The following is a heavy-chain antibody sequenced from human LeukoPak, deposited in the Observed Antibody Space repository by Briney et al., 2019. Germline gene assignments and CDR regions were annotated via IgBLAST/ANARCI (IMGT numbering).Heavy chain of an antibody. CDR3: ANSPDGAFDY. CDR2: ISSNGGST. V-gene: IGHV3-64*01. CDR1: GFTFSSYA. D-gene: IGHD2-15*01. J-gene: IGHJ4*02. Sequence: GGSLRLSCAASGFTFSSYAMHWVRQAPGKGLEYVSAISSNGGSTYYANSVKGRFTISRDNSKNTLYLQMGSLRAEDTAVYYCANSPDGAFDYWGQGTLVTVSS.